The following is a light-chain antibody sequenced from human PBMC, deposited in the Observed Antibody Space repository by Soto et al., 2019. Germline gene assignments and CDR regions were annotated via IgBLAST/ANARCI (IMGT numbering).Light chain of an antibody. Sequence: QSALTQPASVSGSPGQSITISCTGTNSDVGAYNYVSWYHKYPGKAPKLVIYEVINRPSGVSNRFSGSKSGKTASLTISGLQAEDEADYYCSSYTSTGTLVFGGGTKLTVL. CDR2: EVI. J-gene: IGLJ2*01. CDR3: SSYTSTGTLV. V-gene: IGLV2-14*01. CDR1: NSDVGAYNY.